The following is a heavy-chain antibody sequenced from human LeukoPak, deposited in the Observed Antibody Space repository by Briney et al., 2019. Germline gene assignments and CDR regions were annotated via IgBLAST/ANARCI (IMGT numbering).Heavy chain of an antibody. Sequence: SETLSLTCAVYGGSSSGYYWSWIRQPPGKGLEWIGEINHSGSTNYNPSLKSRVTISVDTSKNQFSLKLSSVTAADTAVYYCARVITIFGVVTKRNWFDPWGQGTLVTVSS. V-gene: IGHV4-34*01. CDR3: ARVITIFGVVTKRNWFDP. D-gene: IGHD3-3*01. CDR2: INHSGST. CDR1: GGSSSGYY. J-gene: IGHJ5*02.